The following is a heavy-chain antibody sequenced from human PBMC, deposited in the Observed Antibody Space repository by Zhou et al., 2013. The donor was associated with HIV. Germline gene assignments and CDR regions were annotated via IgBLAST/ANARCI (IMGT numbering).Heavy chain of an antibody. CDR1: GGTFSRNG. J-gene: IGHJ6*03. CDR3: AMEGYCSSTSCRVYYYYYMDV. D-gene: IGHD2-2*01. V-gene: IGHV1-69*05. Sequence: QVQLVQSGAEVKKPGSSVKVSCKASGGTFSRNGISWVRQAPGQGLEWMGGIIPIFGTGNYAQKFQGRVTITTDESTSTAYMELSSLRSEDTAVYYCAMEGYCSSTSCRVYYYYYMDVWGKGTTVTVSS. CDR2: IIPIFGTG.